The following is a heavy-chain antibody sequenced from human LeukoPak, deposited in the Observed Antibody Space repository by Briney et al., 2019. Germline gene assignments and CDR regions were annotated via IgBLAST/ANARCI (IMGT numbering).Heavy chain of an antibody. CDR2: INPKRGGT. V-gene: IGHV1-2*02. CDR3: ARGPPESLRFLEWNSPLHY. Sequence: ASVKVSCKASGYTFTGYYMHWVRQAPGQGLEWMGWINPKRGGTNYAQKFQGRVTMTRDTSISTAYMELNTLRSDDTAVYYCARGPPESLRFLEWNSPLHYWGQGTLVTVSS. D-gene: IGHD3-3*01. CDR1: GYTFTGYY. J-gene: IGHJ4*02.